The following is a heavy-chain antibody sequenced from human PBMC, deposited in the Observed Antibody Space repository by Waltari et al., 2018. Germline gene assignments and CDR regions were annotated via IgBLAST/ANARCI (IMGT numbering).Heavy chain of an antibody. CDR3: VTDVETLVGRD. J-gene: IGHJ4*02. V-gene: IGHV3-74*01. CDR2: INNDGSGA. CDR1: GFIFPSAW. Sequence: EVQLVEAGGGLVQPGGSLTPSGTAPGFIFPSAWMHWVRQAPGKGLVWVSRINNDGSGASYADSVMGRFTISRDNAKDTVYLQMDSLRVEDTAVYYCVTDVETLVGRDWGQGTLVTVST. D-gene: IGHD1-26*01.